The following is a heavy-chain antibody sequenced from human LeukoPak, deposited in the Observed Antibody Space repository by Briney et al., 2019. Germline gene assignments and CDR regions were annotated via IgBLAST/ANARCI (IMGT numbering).Heavy chain of an antibody. J-gene: IGHJ5*02. Sequence: SGGSLRLSCVGSGFTFNGYWMHWVRQAPGKGLEWVAFIRYDGNNKHYADSVKGRFTISRDNSKNTLILQMNSLRPEDTAIYYCAKNDGNYCDPWGQGTLVTVSS. CDR1: GFTFNGYW. CDR2: IRYDGNNK. V-gene: IGHV3-30*02. D-gene: IGHD1-26*01. CDR3: AKNDGNYCDP.